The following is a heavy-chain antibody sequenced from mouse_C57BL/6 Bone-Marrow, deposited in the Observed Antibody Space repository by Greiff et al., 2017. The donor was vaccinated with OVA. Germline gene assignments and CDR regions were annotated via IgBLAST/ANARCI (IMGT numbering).Heavy chain of an antibody. CDR2: ISSGGDYI. CDR1: GFTFSSYA. D-gene: IGHD2-4*01. V-gene: IGHV5-9-1*02. CDR3: TRYDYDRFAY. J-gene: IGHJ3*01. Sequence: EVNVVESGEGLVKPGGSLKLSCAASGFTFSSYAMSWVRQTPEKRLEWVAYISSGGDYIYYADTVKGRFTISRDNARNTLYLQMSSLKSEDTAMYYCTRYDYDRFAYWGQGTLVTVSA.